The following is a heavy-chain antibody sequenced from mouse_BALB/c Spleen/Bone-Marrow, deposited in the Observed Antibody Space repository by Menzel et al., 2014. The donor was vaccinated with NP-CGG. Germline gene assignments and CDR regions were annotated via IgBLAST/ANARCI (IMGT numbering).Heavy chain of an antibody. CDR1: GHTFTDYW. CDR2: IDTSDSYT. V-gene: IGHV1-69*01. J-gene: IGHJ3*01. D-gene: IGHD2-14*01. Sequence: QVQLQQPGAELVMPGASVKMSCKASGHTFTDYWMHWVKQRPGQGLEWIGAIDTSDSYTSYNQKFKGKATLTVGESSSTAYMQLSSLTSEDSAVYYCARSDYRFDPLPYWGQGTLVTVSA. CDR3: ARSDYRFDPLPY.